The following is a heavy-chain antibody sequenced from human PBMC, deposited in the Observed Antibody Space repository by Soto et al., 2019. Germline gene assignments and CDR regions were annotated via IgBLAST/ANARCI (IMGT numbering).Heavy chain of an antibody. CDR2: ISGSGGGT. CDR1: GFTFSSYA. D-gene: IGHD3-3*01. V-gene: IGHV3-23*01. CDR3: AXGFGDHLYC. Sequence: GGSLRLSCAASGFTFSSYAMSWVRQAPGKGLEWVSTISGSGGGTYYADSVKGRLTISRDNSKNMLYLQMNSLRAEDTAVYYCAXGFGDHLYCWGRGTLVTVSA. J-gene: IGHJ4*02.